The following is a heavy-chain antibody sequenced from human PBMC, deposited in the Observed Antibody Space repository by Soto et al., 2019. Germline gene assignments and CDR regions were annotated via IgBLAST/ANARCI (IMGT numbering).Heavy chain of an antibody. CDR2: FDPEDGET. D-gene: IGHD3-22*01. V-gene: IGHV1-24*01. J-gene: IGHJ4*02. Sequence: ASVKVSCKVSGYTLTELSMHWVRQAPGQGLEWMGGFDPEDGETIYAQKFQGRVTMTEDTSTDTAYMELSSLRSEDTAVYYCATDGYYDSSGYPPDYWGQGTLVTVSS. CDR1: GYTLTELS. CDR3: ATDGYYDSSGYPPDY.